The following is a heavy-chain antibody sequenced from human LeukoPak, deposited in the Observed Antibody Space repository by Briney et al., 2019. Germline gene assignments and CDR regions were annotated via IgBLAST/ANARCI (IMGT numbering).Heavy chain of an antibody. Sequence: GASVKVSCKASGYTFTSYDISWVRQAPGQGLEWMGGIIPIFGTANYAQKFQGRVTITADESTSTAYMELSSLRSEDTAVYYCARGPQRYDFWSGYTLYYYYMDVWGKGTTVTVSS. CDR2: IIPIFGTA. J-gene: IGHJ6*03. CDR1: GYTFTSYD. V-gene: IGHV1-69*13. CDR3: ARGPQRYDFWSGYTLYYYYMDV. D-gene: IGHD3-3*01.